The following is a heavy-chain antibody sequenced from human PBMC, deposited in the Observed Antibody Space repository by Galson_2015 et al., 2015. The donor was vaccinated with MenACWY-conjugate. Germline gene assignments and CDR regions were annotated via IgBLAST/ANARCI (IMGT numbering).Heavy chain of an antibody. CDR2: IQSKNYGANT. D-gene: IGHD2-15*01. Sequence: YLRLSCATSGFAFGGYLMGWFRQAPGKGLEWVGYIQSKNYGANTQYAASVKDRFSISRDDSRSIAYLEMNSLKTEDTALYYCTRADHRYCSSTNCPFDHWGRGTMVTVSS. CDR1: GFAFGGYL. J-gene: IGHJ3*01. V-gene: IGHV3-49*03. CDR3: TRADHRYCSSTNCPFDH.